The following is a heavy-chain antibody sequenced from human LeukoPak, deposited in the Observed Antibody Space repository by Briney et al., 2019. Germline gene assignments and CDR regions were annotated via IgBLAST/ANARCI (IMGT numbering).Heavy chain of an antibody. CDR1: GGSISSGGYS. D-gene: IGHD6-13*01. V-gene: IGHV4-30-2*01. Sequence: PSQTLSLTCAVSGGSISSGGYSWSWIRQPPGKGLEWIGYIYHSGSTYYNPSLKSRVTISVDRSKNQFSLKLSSVTAADTAVNYCARSLPPGSSWPDNWFDPWGQGTLVTVSS. J-gene: IGHJ5*02. CDR3: ARSLPPGSSWPDNWFDP. CDR2: IYHSGST.